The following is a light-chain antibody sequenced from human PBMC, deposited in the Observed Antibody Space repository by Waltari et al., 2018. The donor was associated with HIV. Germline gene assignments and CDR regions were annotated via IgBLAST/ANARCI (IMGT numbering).Light chain of an antibody. CDR2: AAS. CDR3: QQYFDVPVT. CDR1: QGIGNF. J-gene: IGKJ1*01. Sequence: DIQMSQSPSSLSASVGDRVTITCQASQGIGNFLAWYQQKPGGALKLLLTAASTLETGVPSRFSGSASGTAFTLTINSLQPEDFGTYYCQQYFDVPVTFGQGTKVEIK. V-gene: IGKV1-NL1*01.